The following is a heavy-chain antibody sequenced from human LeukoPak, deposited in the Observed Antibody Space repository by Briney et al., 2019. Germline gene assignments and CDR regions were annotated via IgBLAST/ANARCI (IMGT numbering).Heavy chain of an antibody. CDR2: IYYSGST. J-gene: IGHJ4*02. CDR1: GGSISSYY. D-gene: IGHD1-14*01. V-gene: IGHV4-59*08. CDR3: TRHHYLTHFDY. Sequence: KPSETLSLTCTVSGGSISSYYWSWIRQPPGKGLEWIGYIYYSGSTNYNPSLKSRVTISVDTSKNQFSLKLSSVTAADTAVYYCTRHHYLTHFDYWGQGILVTVSS.